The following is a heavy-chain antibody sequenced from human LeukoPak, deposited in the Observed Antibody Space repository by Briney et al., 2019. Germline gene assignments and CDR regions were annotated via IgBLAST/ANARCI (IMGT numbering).Heavy chain of an antibody. D-gene: IGHD3-9*01. CDR3: ARVLGNMYYDILTGYRNPTTNFDY. Sequence: GGSLRLSCAASGFTFSSYWMSWVRQAPGMGLEWVANIRQDGSEKYYVDSVKGRFTISRDNAKNSLYLQMNSLRAEDTAVYYCARVLGNMYYDILTGYRNPTTNFDYWGQGTLVTVSS. V-gene: IGHV3-7*01. J-gene: IGHJ4*02. CDR1: GFTFSSYW. CDR2: IRQDGSEK.